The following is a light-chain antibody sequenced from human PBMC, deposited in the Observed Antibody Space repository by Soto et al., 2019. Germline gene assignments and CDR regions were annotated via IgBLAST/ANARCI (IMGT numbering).Light chain of an antibody. J-gene: IGKJ4*01. CDR1: QALVYTDGDTY. V-gene: IGKV2-30*01. Sequence: DVDMTQSPLSLPVTLGQPASISCRSSQALVYTDGDTYLNWFHQRPGQAPRRLIYKVSNRDSGVPDRFSGGGSGTDFTLKIDRVEAEDVGVYYCMPGKHWPPTIGGGTTVEIK. CDR3: MPGKHWPPT. CDR2: KVS.